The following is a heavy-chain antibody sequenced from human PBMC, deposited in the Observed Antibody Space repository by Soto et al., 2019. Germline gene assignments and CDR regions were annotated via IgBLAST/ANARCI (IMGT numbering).Heavy chain of an antibody. V-gene: IGHV4-31*03. CDR3: VRDRKDYQDT. CDR1: VASIRTGGYY. D-gene: IGHD4-17*01. CDR2: IFYTGSA. J-gene: IGHJ5*02. Sequence: SETLSLTCTVSVASIRTGGYYWSWIRQRPGKGLEWIAYIFYTGSAYYNPSLESRLSISIDRSKNQFSLELRSVSVAETAVYYCVRDRKDYQDTWGKGTRVTVS.